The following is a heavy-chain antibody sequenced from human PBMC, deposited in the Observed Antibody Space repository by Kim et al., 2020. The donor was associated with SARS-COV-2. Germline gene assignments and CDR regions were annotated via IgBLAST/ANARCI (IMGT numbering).Heavy chain of an antibody. CDR2: IYYSGST. CDR1: GGSISSYY. D-gene: IGHD2-2*01. J-gene: IGHJ6*02. V-gene: IGHV4-59*01. Sequence: SETLSLTCTVSGGSISSYYWSCIRQPPGKGLEWIGYIYYSGSTNYNPSLKSRVTISVDTSKNQFSLKLSSVTAADTAVYYCAGGEIVVVPAAMRDNYYYYYGMDVWGQGTTVTVSS. CDR3: AGGEIVVVPAAMRDNYYYYYGMDV.